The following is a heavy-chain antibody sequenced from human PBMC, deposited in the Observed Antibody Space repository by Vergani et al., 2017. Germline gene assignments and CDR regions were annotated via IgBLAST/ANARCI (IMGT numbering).Heavy chain of an antibody. D-gene: IGHD3-10*02. CDR3: AREQPVRMRYATLTNFDC. CDR1: GYTFTSYY. V-gene: IGHV1-46*03. J-gene: IGHJ4*02. CDR2: INPSGGST. Sequence: QVHLVQSGAEVKKPGASVKVSCKASGYTFTSYYMHWVRQAPGQGLEWMGIINPSGGSTSYAQKFQGRVTMTRDTSTSTVYMELSSLRSEDTAVYYCAREQPVRMRYATLTNFDCWGQGSLVTVYS.